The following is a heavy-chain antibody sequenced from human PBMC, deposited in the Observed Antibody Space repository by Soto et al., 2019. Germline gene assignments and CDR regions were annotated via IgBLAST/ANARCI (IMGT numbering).Heavy chain of an antibody. CDR2: ITPIFGTP. Sequence: QVQLVQSGTEVKKPGSSVKVSCKASGGTFSRYAINWVRQAPGRGLEWMGGITPIFGTPNYAQKFQGRVTITADGSTKTAYMELRRLRSEDTAVYYCAQTLGLAVSGPGRFDLWGRGTLVTVTS. CDR3: AQTLGLAVSGPGRFDL. V-gene: IGHV1-69*12. CDR1: GGTFSRYA. D-gene: IGHD6-19*01. J-gene: IGHJ2*01.